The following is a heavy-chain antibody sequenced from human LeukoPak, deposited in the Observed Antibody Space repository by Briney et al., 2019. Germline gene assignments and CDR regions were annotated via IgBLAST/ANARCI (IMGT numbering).Heavy chain of an antibody. CDR2: ISSSGSTI. Sequence: GGSLRLSCAASGFTFSDYYMSWIRQAPGKGLEWVSYISSSGSTIYYADSVKGRFTISRDNAKNSLYLQMNGLRAEDTAVYYCARVTSGWEPGAFDIWGQGTMVTVSS. CDR1: GFTFSDYY. CDR3: ARVTSGWEPGAFDI. V-gene: IGHV3-11*04. D-gene: IGHD6-19*01. J-gene: IGHJ3*02.